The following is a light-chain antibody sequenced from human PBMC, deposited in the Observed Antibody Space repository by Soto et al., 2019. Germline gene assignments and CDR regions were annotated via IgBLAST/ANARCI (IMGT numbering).Light chain of an antibody. Sequence: EIVLTQSPATLSLSPGERATLSCRASQSVSSYLAWYQQKPGQAPRLLIYDASNSATGIPARFSGSGSGTDFTFNISSLEPEDFAVYYCQQRSNWLTFGGGTKVEIK. J-gene: IGKJ4*01. V-gene: IGKV3-11*01. CDR3: QQRSNWLT. CDR2: DAS. CDR1: QSVSSY.